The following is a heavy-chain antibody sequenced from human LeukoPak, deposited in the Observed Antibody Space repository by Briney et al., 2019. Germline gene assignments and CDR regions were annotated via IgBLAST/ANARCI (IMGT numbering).Heavy chain of an antibody. CDR2: IDPRDSDT. D-gene: IGHD3-10*01. CDR3: ARSSASYHFGMDV. CDR1: GYSFTSHW. Sequence: AESLRISCKGSGYSFTSHWIGWGRQMPGKGLEWLGIIDPRDSDTRYSPSFQGQVTISADKSISTAYLQWSSLTASDTAMYYCARSSASYHFGMDVWGKGTTVIVSS. V-gene: IGHV5-51*01. J-gene: IGHJ6*04.